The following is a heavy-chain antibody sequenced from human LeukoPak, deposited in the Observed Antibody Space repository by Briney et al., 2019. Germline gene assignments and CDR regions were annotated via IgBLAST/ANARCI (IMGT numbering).Heavy chain of an antibody. CDR1: GGSFSGYY. D-gene: IGHD2-15*01. V-gene: IGHV4-34*01. CDR2: INHSGST. J-gene: IGHJ6*02. Sequence: SETLSLTCAVYGGSFSGYYWSWIRQPPGKGLEWIGEINHSGSTNYNPSLKSRVTISVDTSKNQFSLKLSSVTAADTAVYYCARGRRYSRAYYYYGMDVWGQGTTVTVSS. CDR3: ARGRRYSRAYYYYGMDV.